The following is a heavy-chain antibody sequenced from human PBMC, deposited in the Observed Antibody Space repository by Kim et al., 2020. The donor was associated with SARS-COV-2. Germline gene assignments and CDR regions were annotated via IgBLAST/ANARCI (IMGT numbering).Heavy chain of an antibody. CDR3: ARGREVDMTLNN. CDR1: GFPFSTYR. V-gene: IGHV3-48*02. D-gene: IGHD2-15*01. CDR2: ISSGSTTI. J-gene: IGHJ4*02. Sequence: GGSLRLSCAASGFPFSTYRMNWVRQAPGKGLEWLSYISSGSTTIYYADSVKGRFTISRDNAKNSLYLQMNSLRDEDTALYYCARGREVDMTLNNWGQGTLVTVSS.